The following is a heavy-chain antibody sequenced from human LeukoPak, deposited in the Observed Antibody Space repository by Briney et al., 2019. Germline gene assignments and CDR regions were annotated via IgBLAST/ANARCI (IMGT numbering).Heavy chain of an antibody. CDR1: GFSFSNYA. CDR2: ISGSGGST. V-gene: IGHV3-23*01. D-gene: IGHD3-10*01. CDR3: ATGNVLLWFGYSQDLYGMDV. J-gene: IGHJ6*02. Sequence: HPGGSLRLSCAASGFSFSNYAMSWVRQAPGKGLEWVSAISGSGGSTYYADSVKGRFTIARDNSKNTLYLQMNSLKAEDTAVYYCATGNVLLWFGYSQDLYGMDVWGQGTTVTVSS.